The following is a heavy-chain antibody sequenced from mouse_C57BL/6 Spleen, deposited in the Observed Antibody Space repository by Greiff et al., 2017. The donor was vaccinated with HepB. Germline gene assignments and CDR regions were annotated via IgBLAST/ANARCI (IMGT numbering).Heavy chain of an antibody. CDR2: INPNNGGT. CDR3: ARYYDYGGDAMDY. V-gene: IGHV1-26*01. CDR1: GYTFTDYY. Sequence: EVQLQQSGPELVKPGASVKISCKASGYTFTDYYMNWVKQSHGKSLEWIGDINPNNGGTSYNQKFKGKATLTVDKSSSTAYMELRSLTSEDSAVYYCARYYDYGGDAMDYWGQGTSVTVSS. J-gene: IGHJ4*01. D-gene: IGHD2-4*01.